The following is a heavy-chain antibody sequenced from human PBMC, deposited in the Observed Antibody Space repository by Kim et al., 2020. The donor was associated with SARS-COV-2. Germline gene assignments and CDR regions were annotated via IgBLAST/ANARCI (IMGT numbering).Heavy chain of an antibody. J-gene: IGHJ4*02. CDR1: GFTFSKAW. D-gene: IGHD4-17*01. V-gene: IGHV3-15*01. CDR3: TTNYGDPGHG. Sequence: GGSLRLSCAASGFTFSKAWMSWVRQAPGKGLEWVGRIKSKTDGGTTDYAAPVRGRFTISRDDSQNTLFLQMNSLETEDTAVYYCTTNYGDPGHGWGQGTLVTVSS. CDR2: IKSKTDGGTT.